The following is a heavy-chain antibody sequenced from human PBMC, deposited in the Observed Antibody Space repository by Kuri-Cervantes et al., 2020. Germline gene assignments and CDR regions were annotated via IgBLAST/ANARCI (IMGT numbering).Heavy chain of an antibody. D-gene: IGHD3-16*01. CDR3: AKSGWADAFDI. V-gene: IGHV3-33*03. CDR2: IWYDGSNK. Sequence: LSLTCAASGFTFSSYGMHWVRQAPGKGLEWVAVIWYDGSNKYYADSVKGRFTISRDNAKNSLYLQMNSLRAEDTALYYCAKSGWADAFDIWGQGTMVTVSS. CDR1: GFTFSSYG. J-gene: IGHJ3*02.